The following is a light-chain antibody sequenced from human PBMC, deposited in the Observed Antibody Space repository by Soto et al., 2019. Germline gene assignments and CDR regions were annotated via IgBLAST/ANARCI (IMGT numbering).Light chain of an antibody. CDR2: DIS. CDR3: QQRSSPTWT. J-gene: IGKJ1*01. V-gene: IGKV3-11*01. CDR1: QRVHY. Sequence: DIVSTQSPATLSLSPGETATLSCRSSQRVHYLAWYQQKRGQAPRLLIYDISTRASGVPTRFSGSGSGTEFTLTINNLEPEDFAVYYCQQRSSPTWTFGPGTKVDIK.